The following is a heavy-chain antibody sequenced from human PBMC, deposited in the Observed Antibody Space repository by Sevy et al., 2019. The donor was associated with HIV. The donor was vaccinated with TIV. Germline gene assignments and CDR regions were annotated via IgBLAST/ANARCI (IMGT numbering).Heavy chain of an antibody. J-gene: IGHJ5*02. Sequence: ASVKVSCKASGYTFTSYGISWVRQAPGQGLEWMGWISAYNGNTNYAQKLQGRVTMTTDTSTSTAYMELRSLRSDDTAVYYCARDSLGYCCSTSCYTAERWNWFDPWGQGTLVTVSS. CDR2: ISAYNGNT. CDR1: GYTFTSYG. D-gene: IGHD2-2*02. V-gene: IGHV1-18*04. CDR3: ARDSLGYCCSTSCYTAERWNWFDP.